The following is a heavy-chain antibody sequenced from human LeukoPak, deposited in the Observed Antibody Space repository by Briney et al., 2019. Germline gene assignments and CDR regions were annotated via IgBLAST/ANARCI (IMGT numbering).Heavy chain of an antibody. Sequence: ASVKVSCKASRYSFTRYSINWVRQAPGQGLEWMGRINTNTGNPTYAQGFTGRFVFSLGTSVTTAYLQISSLEAEDTAVFYCARDSREDYFDYWGQGTLVTVSS. V-gene: IGHV7-4-1*02. CDR3: ARDSREDYFDY. D-gene: IGHD1-26*01. CDR2: INTNTGNP. J-gene: IGHJ4*02. CDR1: RYSFTRYS.